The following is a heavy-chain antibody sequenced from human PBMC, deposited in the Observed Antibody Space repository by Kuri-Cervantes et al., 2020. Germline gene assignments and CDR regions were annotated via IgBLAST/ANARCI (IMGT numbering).Heavy chain of an antibody. CDR3: ARQQQLAPAAFDF. Sequence: GESPKISCAASGFPFSSYGMHWVRQAPGKGLEWVAVLWYDGTNKYYADSVKRRFTISRDDSKNTLFLQMNSLRAEDTAVYYCARQQQLAPAAFDFWGQGTLVTVSS. D-gene: IGHD6-13*01. V-gene: IGHV3-33*01. CDR1: GFPFSSYG. J-gene: IGHJ4*02. CDR2: LWYDGTNK.